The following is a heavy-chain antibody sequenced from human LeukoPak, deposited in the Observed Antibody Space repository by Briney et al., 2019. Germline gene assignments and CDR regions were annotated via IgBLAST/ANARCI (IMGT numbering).Heavy chain of an antibody. V-gene: IGHV3-7*01. D-gene: IGHD4-23*01. Sequence: GGSLRLSCAASGFTFRTYWMTWVRQAPGKGLEWVANIKQDGSEKYYVDSVKGRFSISRDSSKNILYLQMNSLRAEDTAVYYCARRGAVADAFDIWGQGTMVTVSS. CDR1: GFTFRTYW. CDR2: IKQDGSEK. J-gene: IGHJ3*02. CDR3: ARRGAVADAFDI.